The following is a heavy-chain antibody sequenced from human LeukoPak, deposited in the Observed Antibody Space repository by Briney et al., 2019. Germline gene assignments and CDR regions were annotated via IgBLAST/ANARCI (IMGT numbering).Heavy chain of an antibody. Sequence: GASVKVSCKASGYTFTGYYMHWVRQAPGQGLEWMGWINPNSGGTNYAQKFQGRVTMTRDTSISTAYMELSRLRSDDTAVYYCARARSIAAAANWFDPWGQGTLVTVSS. V-gene: IGHV1-2*02. CDR3: ARARSIAAAANWFDP. D-gene: IGHD6-13*01. J-gene: IGHJ5*02. CDR1: GYTFTGYY. CDR2: INPNSGGT.